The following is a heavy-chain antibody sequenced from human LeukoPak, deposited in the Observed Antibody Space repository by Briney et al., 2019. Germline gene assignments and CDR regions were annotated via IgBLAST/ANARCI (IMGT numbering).Heavy chain of an antibody. CDR1: GFTFSRYW. D-gene: IGHD6-13*01. Sequence: GGSLRLSCAASGFTFSRYWMHWVRQAPGKGLEWVSVIYSGGSTYYADSVKGRFTISRDNSKNTLYLQMNSLRAEDTAVYYCASHSSSWYGFDHWGQGTLVTVSS. CDR2: IYSGGST. CDR3: ASHSSSWYGFDH. V-gene: IGHV3-53*01. J-gene: IGHJ4*02.